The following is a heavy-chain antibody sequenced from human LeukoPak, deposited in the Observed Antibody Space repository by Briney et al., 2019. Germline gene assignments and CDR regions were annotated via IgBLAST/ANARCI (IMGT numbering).Heavy chain of an antibody. D-gene: IGHD6-6*01. J-gene: IGHJ4*02. V-gene: IGHV4-4*02. CDR3: AREQIAARRFDY. CDR2: IFHSGST. CDR1: GDSLSSGYW. Sequence: PSETLSLTCVVSGDSLSSGYWWSWVRQPPGKGLEWIGEIFHSGSTNYNPSLKSRVTISVDNSKNHFSLTVNSVTAADTAVYYCAREQIAARRFDYWGQGTLVTVSS.